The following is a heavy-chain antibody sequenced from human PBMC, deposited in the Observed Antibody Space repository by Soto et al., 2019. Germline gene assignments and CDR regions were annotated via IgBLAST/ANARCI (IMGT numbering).Heavy chain of an antibody. Sequence: SVKVSCKASGGTFSSYTISYVRQAPGQGLEWMGRIIPILGIANYAQKFQGRVTITADKSTSTAYMELSSLRSEDTAVYYCATFHYDKRFDYWGQGTLVTVSS. CDR3: ATFHYDKRFDY. D-gene: IGHD3-9*01. J-gene: IGHJ4*02. CDR1: GGTFSSYT. CDR2: IIPILGIA. V-gene: IGHV1-69*02.